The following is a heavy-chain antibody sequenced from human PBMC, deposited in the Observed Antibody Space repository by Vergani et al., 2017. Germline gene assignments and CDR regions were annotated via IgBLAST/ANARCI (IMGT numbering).Heavy chain of an antibody. D-gene: IGHD6-13*01. Sequence: QVQLVQSGAEVKKPGSSVKVSCKASGGTFSSYAISWVRQAPGQGLEWMRGIIPIFGTANYAQKFQGRVTITADESTSTAYMELSSLRSEDTAVYYCAREGEYGSSWGQRYDYYGMDVWGQGTTVTVSS. CDR2: IIPIFGTA. J-gene: IGHJ6*02. V-gene: IGHV1-69*12. CDR1: GGTFSSYA. CDR3: AREGEYGSSWGQRYDYYGMDV.